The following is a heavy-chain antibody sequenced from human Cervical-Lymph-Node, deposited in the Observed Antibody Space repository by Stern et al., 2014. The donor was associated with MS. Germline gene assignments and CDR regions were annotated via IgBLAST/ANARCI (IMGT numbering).Heavy chain of an antibody. CDR1: GGSISSSSYY. Sequence: QLQLQESGPGLVKPSETLSLTCTVSGGSISSSSYYWGWIRQPPGKGLEWIGSIYYSGSTYYNPSLKSRVTISVDTSKNQFSLKLSSVTAADTAVYYCARQQGLNAFDIWGQGTMVTVSS. J-gene: IGHJ3*02. V-gene: IGHV4-39*01. CDR3: ARQQGLNAFDI. CDR2: IYYSGST.